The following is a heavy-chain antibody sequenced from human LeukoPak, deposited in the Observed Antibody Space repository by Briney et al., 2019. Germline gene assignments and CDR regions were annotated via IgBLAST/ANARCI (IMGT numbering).Heavy chain of an antibody. J-gene: IGHJ5*02. V-gene: IGHV1-8*01. D-gene: IGHD3-3*01. Sequence: ASVKVSCKASGYTFTSYDINWVRQATGQGLEWMGWMNPNSGNTGYAQKFQGRDTMTRNTSISTAYMELSSLRSEDTAVYYCARDLTSTINWFDPWGQGTLVTVSS. CDR1: GYTFTSYD. CDR2: MNPNSGNT. CDR3: ARDLTSTINWFDP.